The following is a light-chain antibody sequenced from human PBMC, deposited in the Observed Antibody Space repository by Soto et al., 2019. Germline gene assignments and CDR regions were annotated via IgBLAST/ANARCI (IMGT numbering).Light chain of an antibody. CDR3: QQYGRSPTT. CDR1: QSFNSIY. V-gene: IGKV3-20*01. Sequence: EIVLTQSPGTLSLSPGERATLSCRASQSFNSIYLAWYQQKPGQAPRLLIYGASSRATGIPDRFSGSGSGTDFTLTISRLEPEDFAVYYCQQYGRSPTTFGQGTKVDIK. J-gene: IGKJ1*01. CDR2: GAS.